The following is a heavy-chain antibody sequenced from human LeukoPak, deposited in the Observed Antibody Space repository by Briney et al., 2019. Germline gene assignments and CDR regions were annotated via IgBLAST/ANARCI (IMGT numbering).Heavy chain of an antibody. Sequence: HPGGSLRLSCAASGFTFSSYWMHWVRQAPGKGLVWVSRINSDGSSTSYADSAKGRFTISRDNAKNTLYLQMNSLRAEDTAVYYCARTSGLGGFDYWGQGTLVTVSS. CDR3: ARTSGLGGFDY. CDR1: GFTFSSYW. CDR2: INSDGSST. V-gene: IGHV3-74*01. D-gene: IGHD1-14*01. J-gene: IGHJ4*02.